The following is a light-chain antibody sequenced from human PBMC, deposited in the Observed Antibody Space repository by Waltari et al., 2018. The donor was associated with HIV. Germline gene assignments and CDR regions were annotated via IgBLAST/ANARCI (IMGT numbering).Light chain of an antibody. J-gene: IGLJ1*01. Sequence: QSVLTQPPSVSGAPGQRVTISCPGSSTNIGAGYTVHWYQQLPGTAPKLLIYGNSNRPSVVPDRFSGSKSGTSASLAITGLQAEDEADYYCQSYDSSLSGYVFGTGTKVTVL. V-gene: IGLV1-40*01. CDR2: GNS. CDR3: QSYDSSLSGYV. CDR1: STNIGAGYT.